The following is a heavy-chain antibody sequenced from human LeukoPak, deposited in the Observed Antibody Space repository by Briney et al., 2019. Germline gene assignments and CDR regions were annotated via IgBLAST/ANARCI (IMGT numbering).Heavy chain of an antibody. Sequence: PSETLSLTCTVSGYSISSGYYWGWIRQPPGKGLEWIGSIYHSGSTYYNPSLKSRVTISVDTSKNQFSLKLSSVTAADTAVYYCARDPAYSSSSIIVYYFDYWGQGTLVTVSS. V-gene: IGHV4-38-2*02. CDR2: IYHSGST. CDR1: GYSISSGYY. D-gene: IGHD6-6*01. J-gene: IGHJ4*02. CDR3: ARDPAYSSSSIIVYYFDY.